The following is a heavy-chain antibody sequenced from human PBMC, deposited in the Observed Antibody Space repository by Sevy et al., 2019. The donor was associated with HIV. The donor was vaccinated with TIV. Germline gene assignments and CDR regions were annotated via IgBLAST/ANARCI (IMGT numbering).Heavy chain of an antibody. CDR3: AKDSPGRVVVVAATRYYGMDV. D-gene: IGHD2-15*01. CDR1: GFTFSSYA. V-gene: IGHV3-23*01. J-gene: IGHJ6*02. Sequence: GGSLRLSCAASGFTFSSYAMSWVRQAPGKGLEWVSAISGSGGSTYYADSVKGRFTISRDNSKNTLYLQMNGLRAEDTAVYYCAKDSPGRVVVVAATRYYGMDVWGQGTTVTVSS. CDR2: ISGSGGST.